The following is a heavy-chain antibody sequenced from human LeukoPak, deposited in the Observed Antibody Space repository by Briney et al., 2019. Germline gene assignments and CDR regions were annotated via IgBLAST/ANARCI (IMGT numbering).Heavy chain of an antibody. CDR1: GGTFSSYA. CDR3: ASENIVVVPAARKRGAFDI. Sequence: GASVKVSCKASGGTFSSYAISWVRQAPGQGLEWMGGIIPIFGTANYAQKFQGRVTITADESTSTAYMELSSLRSEDTAVYYCASENIVVVPAARKRGAFDIWGQGTMVTVSS. J-gene: IGHJ3*02. CDR2: IIPIFGTA. V-gene: IGHV1-69*13. D-gene: IGHD2-2*01.